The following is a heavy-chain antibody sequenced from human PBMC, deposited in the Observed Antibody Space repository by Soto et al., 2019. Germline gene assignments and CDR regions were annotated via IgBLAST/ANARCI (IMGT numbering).Heavy chain of an antibody. CDR2: IYYSGST. Sequence: SETLSLTCTVSGGSISSSSYYWGWIRQPPGKGLEWIGSIYYSGSTYYNPSLKSRVTISVDTSKNQFSLKLSSVTAADTAVYYCARYFMGELMKFDYWGQGALVTVSS. CDR1: GGSISSSSYY. D-gene: IGHD1-26*01. CDR3: ARYFMGELMKFDY. J-gene: IGHJ4*02. V-gene: IGHV4-39*01.